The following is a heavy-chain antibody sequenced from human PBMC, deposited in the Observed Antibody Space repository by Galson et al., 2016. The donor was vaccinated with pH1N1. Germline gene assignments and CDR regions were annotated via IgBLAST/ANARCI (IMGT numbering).Heavy chain of an antibody. D-gene: IGHD6-19*01. CDR2: IHHTGNT. Sequence: SETLSLTCGVSGYSITRGYYWGWIRQHPGKGLEWIGTIHHTGNTDYNPSLKNRLTISLDTSKNQFSLKLLSVTAADTAMYYCARRYSSGWVGGDDAFDIWGQGTMVTVSS. J-gene: IGHJ3*02. CDR3: ARRYSSGWVGGDDAFDI. CDR1: GYSITRGYY. V-gene: IGHV4-38-2*01.